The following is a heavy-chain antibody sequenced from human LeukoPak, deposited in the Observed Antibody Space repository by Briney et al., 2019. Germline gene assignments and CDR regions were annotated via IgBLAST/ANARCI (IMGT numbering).Heavy chain of an antibody. CDR3: ARDVYARVTSVTTVGY. J-gene: IGHJ4*02. D-gene: IGHD4-17*01. CDR1: GYTFTAYY. Sequence: ASLKVSCKASGYTFTAYYIHWVRRAPGQGLEWMGWINPNSGGTESAQNLQDRVTMTTDTSTNTAYMELRSLRSDDTAVYYCARDVYARVTSVTTVGYWGQGTLVTVSS. V-gene: IGHV1-2*02. CDR2: INPNSGGT.